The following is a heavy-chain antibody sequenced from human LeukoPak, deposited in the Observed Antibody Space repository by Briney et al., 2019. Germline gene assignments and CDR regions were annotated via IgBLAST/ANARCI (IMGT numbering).Heavy chain of an antibody. J-gene: IGHJ4*02. CDR2: MSRSWTTT. V-gene: IGHV3-23*01. CDR1: AFSSSSYA. D-gene: IGHD3-22*01. CDR3: AKHRSHSSRVHY. Sequence: AGSLIRSCAAAAFSSSSYAMSWVRQAAGEGLEWFSVMSRSWTTTWYADSVKGRVTISRDNSKNTLYLHMNSMRAEDTALYYCAKHRSHSSRVHYWGRGTLVTVSS.